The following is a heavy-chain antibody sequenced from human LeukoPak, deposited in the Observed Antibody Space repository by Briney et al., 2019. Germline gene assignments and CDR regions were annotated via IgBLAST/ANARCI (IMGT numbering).Heavy chain of an antibody. Sequence: LGALVKVSCKASGYTFTGYYMHWVRQAPGQGLEWMGWINPNSGGTNYAQKFQGRVTMTRDTSISTAYMELSRLRSDDTAVYYCARDRMTTVTPFDYWGQGTLVTVSS. CDR2: INPNSGGT. CDR1: GYTFTGYY. V-gene: IGHV1-2*03. D-gene: IGHD4-17*01. CDR3: ARDRMTTVTPFDY. J-gene: IGHJ4*02.